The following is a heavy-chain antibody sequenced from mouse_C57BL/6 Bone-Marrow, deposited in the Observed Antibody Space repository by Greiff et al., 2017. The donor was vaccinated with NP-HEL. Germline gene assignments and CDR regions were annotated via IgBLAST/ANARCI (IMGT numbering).Heavy chain of an antibody. Sequence: EVQLVESGGGLVKPGGSLKLSCAASGFTFSDYGMHWVRQAPEKGLEWVAYISSGSSTIYYAATVQGRFTISRDNAKNTLFLQMTSLRSEDTAMYYCATYGNYPDYWGQGTTLTVSS. CDR2: ISSGSSTI. D-gene: IGHD2-1*01. CDR3: ATYGNYPDY. J-gene: IGHJ2*01. CDR1: GFTFSDYG. V-gene: IGHV5-17*01.